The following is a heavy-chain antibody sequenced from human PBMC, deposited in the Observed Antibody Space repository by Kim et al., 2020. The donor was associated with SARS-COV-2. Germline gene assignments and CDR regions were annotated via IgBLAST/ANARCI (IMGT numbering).Heavy chain of an antibody. V-gene: IGHV3-48*02. CDR3: ARTTGTTTYYYAMDV. D-gene: IGHD1-1*01. J-gene: IGHJ6*02. Sequence: GGSLRLSCAASGLTFSRYSMNWVRQAPGKGLEWVSDIDSSGFSTYYADSVKGRFTITRDNAKNSLYLQMNSLRDEDTAGYYCARTTGTTTYYYAMDVWGPAPTVTVSS. CDR2: IDSSGFST. CDR1: GLTFSRYS.